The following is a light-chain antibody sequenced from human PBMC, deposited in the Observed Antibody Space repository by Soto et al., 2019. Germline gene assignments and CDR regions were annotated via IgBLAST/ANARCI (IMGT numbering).Light chain of an antibody. CDR2: EVS. CDR3: SSYAGSNIVV. J-gene: IGLJ2*01. CDR1: SSDVGGYNF. Sequence: QSVLTQPPSASGSPGQSVTISCTGTSSDVGGYNFVSWYQQNPGKAPKLMIYEVSERPSGVPDRFSGSKSGNTASLTVSGLQAEDEADYYCSSYAGSNIVVFGGGTKLTVL. V-gene: IGLV2-8*01.